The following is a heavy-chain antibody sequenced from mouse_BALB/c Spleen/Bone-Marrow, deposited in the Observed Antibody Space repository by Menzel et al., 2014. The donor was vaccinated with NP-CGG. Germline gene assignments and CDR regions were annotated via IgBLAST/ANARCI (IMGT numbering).Heavy chain of an antibody. J-gene: IGHJ2*01. CDR1: GYAFSSYW. V-gene: IGHV1-80*01. CDR3: AIQYGNYFDY. Sequence: QVQLQQPGAELVRPGSSVKISCKASGYAFSSYWMNWVKQRPGQGLEWIGQIYPGDGDTNYNGKFKGKATLTADKSSSTAYMQLSSLTSEDSAVYFCAIQYGNYFDYWGQGTTLTVSS. CDR2: IYPGDGDT. D-gene: IGHD2-10*02.